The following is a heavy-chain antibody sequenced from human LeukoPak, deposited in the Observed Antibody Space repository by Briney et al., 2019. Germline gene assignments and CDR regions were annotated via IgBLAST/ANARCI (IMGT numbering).Heavy chain of an antibody. CDR1: GFTFNNYY. J-gene: IGHJ4*02. V-gene: IGHV3-7*03. Sequence: GGSLRLSCAASGFTFNNYYMTWVRQAPGKGLEWVARIKLDGSEESYVDSVKGRFTISRDSAKNSLFLQMNSLRAEDTAVYYCAKYSSGWFSDYWGQGTLVTVSS. CDR3: AKYSSGWFSDY. CDR2: IKLDGSEE. D-gene: IGHD6-19*01.